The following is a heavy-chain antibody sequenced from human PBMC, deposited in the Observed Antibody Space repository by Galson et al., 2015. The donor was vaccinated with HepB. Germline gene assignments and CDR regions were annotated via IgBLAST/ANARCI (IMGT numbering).Heavy chain of an antibody. D-gene: IGHD3-10*01. V-gene: IGHV2-5*02. CDR3: AHRGRGITMVRGVTPDYNWFDP. CDR2: IYWDDDK. J-gene: IGHJ5*02. CDR1: GFSLSTSGVG. Sequence: PALVKPTQTLTLTCTFSGFSLSTSGVGVGWIRQPPGKALEWLALIYWDDDKRYSPSLKSRLTITKDTSKNQVVLTMTNMDPVDTATYYCAHRGRGITMVRGVTPDYNWFDPWGQGTLVTVSS.